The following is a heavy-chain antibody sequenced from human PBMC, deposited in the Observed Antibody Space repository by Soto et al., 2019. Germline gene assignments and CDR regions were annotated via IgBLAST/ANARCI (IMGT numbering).Heavy chain of an antibody. CDR1: GYNFIDYS. CDR2: MNPKSGHT. Sequence: ASVKVSCKASGYNFIDYSINWVRQAPGQGLEWMGWMNPKSGHTAHAQKIQGRVILTRDTSINTVYMELFSLTSGDTAVYFCARRIPDRNFGSWGRGTQVTVSS. D-gene: IGHD2-21*01. CDR3: ARRIPDRNFGS. V-gene: IGHV1-8*01. J-gene: IGHJ4*02.